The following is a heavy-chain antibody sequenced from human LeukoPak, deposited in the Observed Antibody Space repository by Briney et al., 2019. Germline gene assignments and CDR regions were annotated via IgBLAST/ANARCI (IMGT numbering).Heavy chain of an antibody. CDR1: GFTFTNYT. Sequence: GGSLRLSCAASGFTFTNYTMNWVRQAPGKGLEWISYIASSSSNIYYADSVKGRFTISRDNSKNTLYLQMNSLRAEDTAVYYCAKDRLGHSSGSSLHYFDYWGQGTLVTVSS. V-gene: IGHV3-48*01. D-gene: IGHD6-19*01. CDR2: IASSSSNI. J-gene: IGHJ4*02. CDR3: AKDRLGHSSGSSLHYFDY.